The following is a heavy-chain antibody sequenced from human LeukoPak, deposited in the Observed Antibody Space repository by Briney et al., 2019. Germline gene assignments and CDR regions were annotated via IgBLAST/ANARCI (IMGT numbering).Heavy chain of an antibody. CDR3: ARVAAATAWN. V-gene: IGHV4-34*01. CDR2: INHSGST. J-gene: IGHJ4*02. D-gene: IGHD6-13*01. CDR1: GGSFSGYY. Sequence: SETLSLTCAVYGGSFSGYYWSWIRQPPGKGLEWIGEINHSGSTNYNPSLKSRVTISVDTSKNQFSLKLSSVTAADTAVYYRARVAAATAWNWGQGTLVTVSS.